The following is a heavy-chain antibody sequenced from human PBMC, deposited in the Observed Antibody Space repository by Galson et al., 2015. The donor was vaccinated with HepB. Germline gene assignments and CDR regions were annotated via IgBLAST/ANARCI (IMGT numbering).Heavy chain of an antibody. CDR3: AAGSGSARLRLSSARVGYYGMDV. D-gene: IGHD3-3*01. Sequence: SVKVSCKASGFTFTSSAMQWVRQARGQRLEWIGWIVVGSGNTNYAQKFQERVTIARDMSTSTAYMELSSLRSEDTAVYYCAAGSGSARLRLSSARVGYYGMDVWGQGTTVTVSS. V-gene: IGHV1-58*02. CDR2: IVVGSGNT. J-gene: IGHJ6*02. CDR1: GFTFTSSA.